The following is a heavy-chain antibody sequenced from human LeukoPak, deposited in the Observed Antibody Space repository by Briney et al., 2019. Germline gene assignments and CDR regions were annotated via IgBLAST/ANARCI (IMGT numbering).Heavy chain of an antibody. CDR1: GYTFTGYY. Sequence: ASVTVSCKASGYTFTGYYMHWVRQAPGQGLEWMGWINPNSGGTNYAQKFQGRVTMTRDTSISTAYMELSRLRSDGTAVYYCARGPNQGTIARYYYYYMDVWGKGTTVTVSS. CDR3: ARGPNQGTIARYYYYYMDV. J-gene: IGHJ6*03. V-gene: IGHV1-2*02. CDR2: INPNSGGT. D-gene: IGHD3-3*01.